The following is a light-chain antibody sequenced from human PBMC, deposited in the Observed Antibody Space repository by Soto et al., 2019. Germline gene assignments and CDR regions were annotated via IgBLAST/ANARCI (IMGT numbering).Light chain of an antibody. J-gene: IGLJ1*01. V-gene: IGLV2-18*02. CDR1: SSDVGSYNR. CDR2: EVS. CDR3: GSYTSSSTYV. Sequence: QSALTQPPSGSGSPGQSVAISCTGTSSDVGSYNRVSWYQQPPGTAPKVMIYEVSNRPSGVPDRFSGSKSGNTASLTISGLQAEDEADYYCGSYTSSSTYVFGTGTKVTVL.